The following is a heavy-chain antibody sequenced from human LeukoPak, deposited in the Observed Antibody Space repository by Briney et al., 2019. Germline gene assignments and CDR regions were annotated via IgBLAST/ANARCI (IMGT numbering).Heavy chain of an antibody. CDR2: VSYDGSDK. CDR3: GTGTYLYYFDY. V-gene: IGHV3-30*03. D-gene: IGHD1-26*01. J-gene: IGHJ4*02. CDR1: GFTFSNYG. Sequence: PGGSLRLSCAASGFTFSNYGMHWVRQAPGKGLEWVAVVSYDGSDKYYADSVKGRFTISRDNSKNTLFLQVNSLRAEDTAVYYCGTGTYLYYFDYWGQGTLVTVSS.